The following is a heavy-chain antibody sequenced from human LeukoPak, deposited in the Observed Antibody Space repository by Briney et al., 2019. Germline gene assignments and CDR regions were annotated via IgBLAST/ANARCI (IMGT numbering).Heavy chain of an antibody. CDR3: ARNWNWEYYFDY. CDR2: ISSSGSTI. CDR1: GFPFSSYE. D-gene: IGHD1-7*01. Sequence: GGSLRLSCAASGFPFSSYEINWVRQAPGKGLEWVSYISSSGSTIYYADSVKGRFTISRDNAKNSLYLQMNSLRAEDTAIYYCARNWNWEYYFDYWGQGTLVTVSS. V-gene: IGHV3-48*03. J-gene: IGHJ4*02.